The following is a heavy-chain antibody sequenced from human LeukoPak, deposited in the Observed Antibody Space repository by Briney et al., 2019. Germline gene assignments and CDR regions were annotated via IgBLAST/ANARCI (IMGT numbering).Heavy chain of an antibody. CDR1: DGSLSDYY. J-gene: IGHJ4*02. CDR3: AGAARYYYDSSGYYDY. D-gene: IGHD3-22*01. Sequence: SSETLSLTCAVYDGSLSDYYWTWIRQPPGKGLEWIGEINHSGSTNYNPSLKSRVTISVDTSKSQFSLKLSSVTASDTAVYYCAGAARYYYDSSGYYDYWGQGTLVTVSS. CDR2: INHSGST. V-gene: IGHV4-34*01.